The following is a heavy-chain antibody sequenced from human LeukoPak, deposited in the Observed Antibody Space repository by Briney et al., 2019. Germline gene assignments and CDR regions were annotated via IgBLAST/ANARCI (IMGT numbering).Heavy chain of an antibody. V-gene: IGHV3-23*01. J-gene: IGHJ4*02. CDR3: AKDLEQWLFYYFDY. D-gene: IGHD6-19*01. CDR2: ISGSGGST. CDR1: GFTFISYA. Sequence: PGGSLRLSCAASGFTFISYAMSWVRQAPGKGLEWVSAISGSGGSTYYADSVKGRFTISRDNSKNTLYLQMNSLRAEDTAVYYCAKDLEQWLFYYFDYWGQGTLVTVSS.